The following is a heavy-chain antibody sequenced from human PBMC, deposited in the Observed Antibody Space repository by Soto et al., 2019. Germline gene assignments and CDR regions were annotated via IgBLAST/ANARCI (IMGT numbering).Heavy chain of an antibody. D-gene: IGHD3-22*01. J-gene: IGHJ5*02. CDR3: ARVKGSSGYNWFDP. V-gene: IGHV3-11*01. CDR1: GFTFSDYY. Sequence: PGGSLRLSCAASGFTFSDYYMSWIRQAPGKGLEWVSYISSSGSTIYYADSVKGRFTISRDNAKNSLYLQMNSLRAEDTAAYYCARVKGSSGYNWFDPWGQGTLVTVSS. CDR2: ISSSGSTI.